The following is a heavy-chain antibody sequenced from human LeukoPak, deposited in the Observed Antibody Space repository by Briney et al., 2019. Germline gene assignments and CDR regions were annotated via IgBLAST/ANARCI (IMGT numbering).Heavy chain of an antibody. Sequence: GGSLRLSCAGSGFTFNNYAMSWVRRAPRKGLEWVSTIMIGGDGKHYADSVKGRFTISRDRSESTLYSQMNGLRADDTAVYYCVRAAPRDCSPASCSLFDTWGQGTLVTVSS. CDR3: VRAAPRDCSPASCSLFDT. J-gene: IGHJ4*02. V-gene: IGHV3-23*01. CDR1: GFTFNNYA. D-gene: IGHD2-2*01. CDR2: IMIGGDGK.